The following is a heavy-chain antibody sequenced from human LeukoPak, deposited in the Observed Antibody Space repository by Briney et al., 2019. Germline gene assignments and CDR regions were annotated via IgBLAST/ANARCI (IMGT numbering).Heavy chain of an antibody. CDR1: GGSFSGYY. D-gene: IGHD3-22*01. V-gene: IGHV4-34*01. J-gene: IGHJ4*02. Sequence: KPSETLSLTCAVYGGSFSGYYWSWIRQPPGKGLEWIGEINHSGSTNYNPSLKSRVTISVDTSKNQFSLKLSSVTAADTAVYYCARQGWYYYDSSGYYGGHFDYWGQGTLVTVSS. CDR2: INHSGST. CDR3: ARQGWYYYDSSGYYGGHFDY.